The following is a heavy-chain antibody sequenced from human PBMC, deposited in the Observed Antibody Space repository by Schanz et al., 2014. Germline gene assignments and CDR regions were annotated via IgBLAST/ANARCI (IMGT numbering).Heavy chain of an antibody. V-gene: IGHV1-2*02. D-gene: IGHD6-13*01. J-gene: IGHJ3*02. CDR3: XRSIVAIGTVPDDALHI. Sequence: QVQLVQSGAEVKKPGASVKVSCKASGYIFTGYYLHWVRQAPGQGLEWMGWSNPNSGGTNYAQKFQGRVTVTSDTSVXXXXMELSRLTSDAXXXXXXXRSIVAIGTVPDDALHIWGQGTLVTVPS. CDR2: SNPNSGGT. CDR1: GYIFTGYY.